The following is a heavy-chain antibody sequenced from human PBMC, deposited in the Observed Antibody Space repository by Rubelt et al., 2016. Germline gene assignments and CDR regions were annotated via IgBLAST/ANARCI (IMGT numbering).Heavy chain of an antibody. CDR3: ASPPYDILTGYDYYYGMDV. Sequence: QVQLVQSGAEVKKPGSSVKVSCKASGGTFSSYAISWVRQAPGQGLEWMGGIIPIFGTANYAQKFQGRVTITADKSTSTADMELSSLGSEDTAVYYCASPPYDILTGYDYYYGMDVWGQGTTVTVSS. CDR2: IIPIFGTA. V-gene: IGHV1-69*06. D-gene: IGHD3-9*01. CDR1: GGTFSSYA. J-gene: IGHJ6*02.